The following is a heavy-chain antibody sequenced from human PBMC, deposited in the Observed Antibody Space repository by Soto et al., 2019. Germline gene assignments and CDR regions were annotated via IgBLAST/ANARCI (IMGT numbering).Heavy chain of an antibody. CDR1: GGSISNYY. CDR2: IFYSGIT. J-gene: IGHJ4*02. Sequence: QVQLQESGPGLVKPSETLSLTCTVSGGSISNYYWSWIRQPPGKGLEWIGHIFYSGITSYNPSLKSRVSISVDTSNNQFSLKLTSVNAADAAMYYCARSHYYVSSEFDYWGQGTLVTVSS. V-gene: IGHV4-59*01. D-gene: IGHD3-22*01. CDR3: ARSHYYVSSEFDY.